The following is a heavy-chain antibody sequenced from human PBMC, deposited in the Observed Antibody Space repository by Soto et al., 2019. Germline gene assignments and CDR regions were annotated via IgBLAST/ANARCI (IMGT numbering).Heavy chain of an antibody. CDR2: IYHTGAA. CDR1: GGSITSSSHY. D-gene: IGHD3-22*01. Sequence: SETLSLTCTVSGGSITSSSHYWGWIRQPPGKGLEWIGSIYHTGAAYYNPSLKSRVTISVDTSKNQFSLKLTSVTAADAALYYCARDFFDSSDYTTNWFDPWGQGTLVTVSS. V-gene: IGHV4-39*01. J-gene: IGHJ5*02. CDR3: ARDFFDSSDYTTNWFDP.